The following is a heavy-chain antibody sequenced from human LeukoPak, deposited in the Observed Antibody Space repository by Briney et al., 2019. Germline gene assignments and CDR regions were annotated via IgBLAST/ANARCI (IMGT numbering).Heavy chain of an antibody. V-gene: IGHV1-69*13. CDR1: GGTFSSYA. Sequence: SVKVSCKASGGTFSSYAISWVRQAPGQGLVWMGGIIPIFGTANYAQKFQGRVTITADESTSTAYMELSSLRSEDTAVYYCALGYCSSTSCYGVENWFDPWGQGTLVTVSS. J-gene: IGHJ5*02. CDR2: IIPIFGTA. CDR3: ALGYCSSTSCYGVENWFDP. D-gene: IGHD2-2*01.